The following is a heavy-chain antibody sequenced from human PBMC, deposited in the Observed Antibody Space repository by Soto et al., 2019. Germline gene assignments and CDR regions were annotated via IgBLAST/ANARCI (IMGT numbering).Heavy chain of an antibody. Sequence: ASLKVSCKASGYIFTSYYIHWVRQAPGQGLEWMAIINPLPTSGSTNYAQKFQGRVTVTRDTSTSTVYLELSSLRSDDTAVYYCARDLAAAAYWGQGTLVTVSS. J-gene: IGHJ4*02. D-gene: IGHD6-13*01. CDR1: GYIFTSYY. V-gene: IGHV1-46*01. CDR2: INPLPTSGST. CDR3: ARDLAAAAY.